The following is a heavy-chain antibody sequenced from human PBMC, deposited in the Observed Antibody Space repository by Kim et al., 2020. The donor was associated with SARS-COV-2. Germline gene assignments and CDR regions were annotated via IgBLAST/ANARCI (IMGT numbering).Heavy chain of an antibody. V-gene: IGHV3-48*02. CDR1: GFTFSSYA. Sequence: GGSLRLSCAASGFTFSSYAMTWVRQAPGKGLEWVSFISSTGSIIYYADSVEGRFTISRDNAKNSVSLQMNSLRDEDTAMYYCASRVYYIDFWGQGTLVTVSS. D-gene: IGHD2-8*01. CDR3: ASRVYYIDF. CDR2: ISSTGSII. J-gene: IGHJ4*02.